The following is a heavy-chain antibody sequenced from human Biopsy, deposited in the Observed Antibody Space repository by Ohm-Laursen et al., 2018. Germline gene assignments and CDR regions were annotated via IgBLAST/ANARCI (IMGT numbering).Heavy chain of an antibody. Sequence: ASVKVSCKASGFTFSSSAVQWVRQARGQRLAWIGWIVVGSGHTDYAQKFQERVTITRDMSTSTAYMELTSLRSEDTAVYYCAATSTLYYYYYAMDVWDQGTTITVSS. CDR3: AATSTLYYYYYAMDV. CDR1: GFTFSSSA. J-gene: IGHJ6*02. V-gene: IGHV1-58*01. CDR2: IVVGSGHT.